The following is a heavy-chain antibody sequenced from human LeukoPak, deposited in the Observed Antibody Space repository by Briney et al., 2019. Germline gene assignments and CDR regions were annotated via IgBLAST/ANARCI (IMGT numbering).Heavy chain of an antibody. D-gene: IGHD1-1*01. CDR1: GFTFNIYT. CDR3: ARVERRNGFDY. V-gene: IGHV3-23*01. CDR2: ILDSGGNT. J-gene: IGHJ4*02. Sequence: PGGSLRLSCAASGFTFNIYTMSWVRQAPGGGLEWVATILDSGGNTYYADSVKGRFLVSRDNAKNSLYLQMNSLRAEDTAVYYCARVERRNGFDYWGQGTLVTVSS.